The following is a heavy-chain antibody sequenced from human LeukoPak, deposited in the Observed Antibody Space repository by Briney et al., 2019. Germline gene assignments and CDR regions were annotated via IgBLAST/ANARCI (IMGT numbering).Heavy chain of an antibody. D-gene: IGHD1-1*01. CDR3: AKGKRYPDY. V-gene: IGHV3-7*03. J-gene: IGHJ4*02. CDR1: GFTFTNAW. Sequence: PGGSLRLSCVDSGFTFTNAWMSWVRQAPGKGLGWVASLNLDGSDKYYVDSVKGRFTISRDNAKNSLYLQMDSLRVEDTAAYYCAKGKRYPDYWGQGTLVTVSS. CDR2: LNLDGSDK.